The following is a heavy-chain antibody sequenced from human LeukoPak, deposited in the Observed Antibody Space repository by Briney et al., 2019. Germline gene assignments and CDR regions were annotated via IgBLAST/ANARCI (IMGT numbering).Heavy chain of an antibody. D-gene: IGHD6-13*01. CDR1: GYTFTSYG. CDR2: ISAYNGNT. V-gene: IGHV1-18*01. CDR3: ARDKEQQLVRGWFDP. J-gene: IGHJ5*02. Sequence: ASVKVSCKASGYTFTSYGISWVRQAPGQGLEWMGWISAYNGNTNYAQKLQGRVTMTTDTSTSTAYMELRSLRSDGTAVYYCARDKEQQLVRGWFDPWGQGTLVTVSS.